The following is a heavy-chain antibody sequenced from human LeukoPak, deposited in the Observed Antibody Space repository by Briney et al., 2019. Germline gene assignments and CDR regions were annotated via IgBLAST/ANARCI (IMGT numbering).Heavy chain of an antibody. J-gene: IGHJ6*02. Sequence: GGSLRLSCAAPGFTFSSSSINWVRRAPGKGLEWVSSISTSSTYIYYADSVKGRFTISRDNAKNSLYLQMNSLRAEDTAVYYCARERVDYGDWSRYYHYGMDVWGQGTRVTVTS. CDR3: ARERVDYGDWSRYYHYGMDV. CDR1: GFTFSSSS. CDR2: ISTSSTYI. D-gene: IGHD4-17*01. V-gene: IGHV3-21*01.